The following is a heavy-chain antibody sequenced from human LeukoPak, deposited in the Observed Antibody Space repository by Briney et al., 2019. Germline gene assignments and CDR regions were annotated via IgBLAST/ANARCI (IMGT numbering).Heavy chain of an antibody. CDR1: GFTFSSYA. Sequence: SGGSLRLSCAASGFTFSSYAMHWVRQAPGKGLEWVAVISYDGSNNYYADSVKGRFTISRDNSKNTLYLQMNSLRAEDTAVYYCARDLGYCSSTSCFYGMDVWGQGTTVTVSS. J-gene: IGHJ6*02. V-gene: IGHV3-30-3*01. CDR2: ISYDGSNN. D-gene: IGHD2-2*01. CDR3: ARDLGYCSSTSCFYGMDV.